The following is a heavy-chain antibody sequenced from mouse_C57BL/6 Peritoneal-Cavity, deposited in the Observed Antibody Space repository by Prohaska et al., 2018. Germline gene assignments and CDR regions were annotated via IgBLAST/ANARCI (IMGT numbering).Heavy chain of an antibody. CDR3: ALYGNYGN. V-gene: IGHV1-50*01. CDR2: IDPSDSYT. J-gene: IGHJ3*01. D-gene: IGHD2-1*01. CDR1: GYTFTSYW. Sequence: QVQLQQPGAELVKPGASVKLSCKASGYTFTSYWMQWVKQRPGQGLERIGEIDPSDSYTNYNQKVQGKATLTVDTSSSTAYMQLSSMTSEDSAVYYCALYGNYGNWGQGTLVTVYA.